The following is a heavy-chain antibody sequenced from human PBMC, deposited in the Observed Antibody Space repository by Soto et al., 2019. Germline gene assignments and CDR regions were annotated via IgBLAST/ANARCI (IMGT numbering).Heavy chain of an antibody. J-gene: IGHJ6*02. CDR3: ARVLKFSPYYYGSGSYRDYYYGMDV. D-gene: IGHD3-10*01. V-gene: IGHV4-59*12. Sequence: TSETLSLTCTVSGASISGYYWSWIRQPPGRGLEWIGYVYNSGSTNYNPSLKSRVTISVDTSKNQFSLKLSSVTAADTAVYYCARVLKFSPYYYGSGSYRDYYYGMDVWGQGTTVTVSS. CDR2: VYNSGST. CDR1: GASISGYY.